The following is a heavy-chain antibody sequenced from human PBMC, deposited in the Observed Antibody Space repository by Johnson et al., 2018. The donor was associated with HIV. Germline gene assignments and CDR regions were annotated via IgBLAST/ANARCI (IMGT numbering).Heavy chain of an antibody. D-gene: IGHD3-22*01. CDR2: VNRNGDST. J-gene: IGHJ3*02. Sequence: EVQLVESGGGVVRPGGSLRLSCAASGFTFDDYGMSWVRQAPGKGLEWVSGVNRNGDSTGYVDSVKGRFTISRDKAKDSLYLKMNSLRDEDTAVYYCARDLNYDESDDAFDIWGQGTMVTVCS. CDR3: ARDLNYDESDDAFDI. CDR1: GFTFDDYG. V-gene: IGHV3-20*04.